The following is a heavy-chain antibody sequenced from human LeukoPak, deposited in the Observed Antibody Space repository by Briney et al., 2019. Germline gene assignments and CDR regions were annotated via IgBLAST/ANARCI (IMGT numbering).Heavy chain of an antibody. CDR3: ARDDLGTSYFYHGMDV. J-gene: IGHJ6*02. V-gene: IGHV3-23*01. CDR2: ISGSGDNT. D-gene: IGHD3/OR15-3a*01. Sequence: GGSLRLSCAASGFTFSSYAMSWVRQVPGKGLEWVSVISGSGDNTYYADSVKGRFTISRDNAKNSLYLQMNSLRAEDTAVYYCARDDLGTSYFYHGMDVWGQGTTVTVSS. CDR1: GFTFSSYA.